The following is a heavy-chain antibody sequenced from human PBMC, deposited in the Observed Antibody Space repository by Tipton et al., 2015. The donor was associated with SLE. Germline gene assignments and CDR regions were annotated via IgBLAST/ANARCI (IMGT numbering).Heavy chain of an antibody. CDR3: ARAPDYYDSSGFDY. J-gene: IGHJ4*02. D-gene: IGHD3-22*01. CDR1: GGSISSHY. V-gene: IGHV4-59*11. Sequence: LRLSCTVSGGSISSHYWSWFRQPPGKGLEWIGYIYYSGSTNYNPSLKSRVTISVDTSKNQFSLKLSSVTAADTAVYYCARAPDYYDSSGFDYWGQGTLVTVSS. CDR2: IYYSGST.